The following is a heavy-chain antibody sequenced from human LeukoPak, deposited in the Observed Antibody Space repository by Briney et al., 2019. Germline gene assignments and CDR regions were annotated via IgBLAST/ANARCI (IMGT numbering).Heavy chain of an antibody. CDR2: ISSSSSYI. CDR3: ARIAVAYDAFDI. CDR1: GFTFSSYS. D-gene: IGHD6-19*01. Sequence: GGSLRLSCAASGFTFSSYSMNWVRQAPGKGLEWVSSISSSSSYIYYADSVKGRFTISRDNAKNSLYLQMNSLRADDPAVYYCARIAVAYDAFDIWGQGTMVTVSS. J-gene: IGHJ3*02. V-gene: IGHV3-21*01.